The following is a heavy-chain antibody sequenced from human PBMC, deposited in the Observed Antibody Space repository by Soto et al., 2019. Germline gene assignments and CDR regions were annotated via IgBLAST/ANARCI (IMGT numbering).Heavy chain of an antibody. CDR1: GYTFTSYG. CDR3: ARDRLELVHGPGYYGMDV. Sequence: QVQLVQSGAEVKKPGASVKVSCKASGYTFTSYGLSWVRQAPGQGLEWMGWISAYNGNTNYAQKLQGRVTMTTDTSTNTVYLELMSLRSDDTAVYYCARDRLELVHGPGYYGMDVWGQGTTVTVSS. J-gene: IGHJ6*02. D-gene: IGHD1-7*01. V-gene: IGHV1-18*01. CDR2: ISAYNGNT.